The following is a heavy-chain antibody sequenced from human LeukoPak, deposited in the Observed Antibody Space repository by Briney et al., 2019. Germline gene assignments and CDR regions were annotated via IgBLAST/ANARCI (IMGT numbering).Heavy chain of an antibody. V-gene: IGHV3-74*01. J-gene: IGHJ4*01. CDR1: GFSFTSYW. CDR2: ISSDGSDT. Sequence: PGGSLRLSCSVSGFSFTSYWMHWVRQVPGKGLEWVSVISSDGSDTIYADSVKGRFTISRDNAKNTLFLQRNSLRVEDTAVYFCTRAVIYRSGRDFDYWGQGTVVTVSS. CDR3: TRAVIYRSGRDFDY. D-gene: IGHD3-10*01.